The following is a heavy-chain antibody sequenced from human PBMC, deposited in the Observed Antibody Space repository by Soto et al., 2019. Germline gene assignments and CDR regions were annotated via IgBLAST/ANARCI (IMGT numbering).Heavy chain of an antibody. CDR1: GGTFRTYT. Sequence: SVKVSCKASGGTFRTYTVIWVRQAPGQGLEWMGRILPMLDITNSAQSFQGRVTMTADKSTSTAYLELSSLIFEDTALYYCTLGSWSAETFDIWGRGTMVTVSS. CDR2: ILPMLDIT. J-gene: IGHJ3*02. V-gene: IGHV1-69*02. CDR3: TLGSWSAETFDI. D-gene: IGHD6-13*01.